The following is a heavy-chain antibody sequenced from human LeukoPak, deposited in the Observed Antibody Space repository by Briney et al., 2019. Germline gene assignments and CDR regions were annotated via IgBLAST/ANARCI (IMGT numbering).Heavy chain of an antibody. CDR1: GGSFSGYY. CDR3: ARVFLFMVPSRRYYGMDV. V-gene: IGHV4-34*01. CDR2: INHSGST. J-gene: IGHJ6*04. Sequence: SETPSLTCAVYGGSFSGYYWSWIRQPPGKGLGWIGEINHSGSTNYNPSLKSRVTISVDTSKNQFSLKLSSVTAADTAVYYCARVFLFMVPSRRYYGMDVWGKGTTVTVSS. D-gene: IGHD3-10*01.